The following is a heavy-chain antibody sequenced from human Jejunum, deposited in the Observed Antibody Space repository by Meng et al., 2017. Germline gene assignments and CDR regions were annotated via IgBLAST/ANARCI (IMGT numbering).Heavy chain of an antibody. V-gene: IGHV3-74*01. CDR1: GFPFSTYS. CDR3: ARDNDWVVWDY. J-gene: IGHJ4*01. CDR2: IKPDGNTI. Sequence: VTVVEAGGGLVQPGGSLRLSCAASGFPFSTYSMHWVRQAPGKGLVWVSQIKPDGNTISYADSVRGRFTISRDNAKSTLYLEMNSLRAEDAAVYYCARDNDWVVWDYWGRGTLVTVSS. D-gene: IGHD1-1*01.